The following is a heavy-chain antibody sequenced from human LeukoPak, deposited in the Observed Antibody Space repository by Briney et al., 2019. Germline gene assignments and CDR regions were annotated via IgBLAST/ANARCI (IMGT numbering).Heavy chain of an antibody. V-gene: IGHV1-2*02. CDR1: GYTFTRHY. D-gene: IGHD1-1*01. J-gene: IGHJ3*01. CDR3: VRVGGTTSAIAFDV. CDR2: IYPNSGGT. Sequence: ASVKVSCKASGYTFTRHYMHWVPQAPGQGLEWMGWIYPNSGGTSYAQNFQGRVTMTRDMSSSTAYMELSSLRSDDTAVYYCVRVGGTTSAIAFDVWGQGTMVTVSS.